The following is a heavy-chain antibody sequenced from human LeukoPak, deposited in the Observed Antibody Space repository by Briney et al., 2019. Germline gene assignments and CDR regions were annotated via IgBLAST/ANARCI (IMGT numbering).Heavy chain of an antibody. V-gene: IGHV3-9*01. CDR1: GFTFDDYA. CDR2: ISWNSGSI. Sequence: GGSLRLSCAASGFTFDDYAMHWVRQAPVKGLEWVSGISWNSGSIGYADSVKGRFTISRDNAKSSLYLQMNSLRAEDTALYYCAKDMAMTTVTSGAFDIWGQGTMVTVSS. D-gene: IGHD4-17*01. J-gene: IGHJ3*02. CDR3: AKDMAMTTVTSGAFDI.